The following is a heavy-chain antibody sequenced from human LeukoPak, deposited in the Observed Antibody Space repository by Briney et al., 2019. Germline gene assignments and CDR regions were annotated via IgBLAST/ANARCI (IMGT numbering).Heavy chain of an antibody. CDR2: IYSGGST. CDR3: ARCIWDSSGSIYFDC. D-gene: IGHD6-25*01. CDR1: GFTVSSNY. V-gene: IGHV3-53*01. J-gene: IGHJ4*02. Sequence: GGSLRLSCAASGFTVSSNYMSWVRQAPGKGLEWVSVIYSGGSTYYADSVKGRFTISRDNSKNTLYLQMNSLRAEDTAVYYCARCIWDSSGSIYFDCWGQGTLVTVSS.